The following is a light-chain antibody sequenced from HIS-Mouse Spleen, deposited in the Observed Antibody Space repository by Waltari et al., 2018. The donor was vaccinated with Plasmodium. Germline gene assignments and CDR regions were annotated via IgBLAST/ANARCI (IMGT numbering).Light chain of an antibody. CDR1: QSVSSN. V-gene: IGKV3-15*01. CDR2: GAS. Sequence: ATLSVSPGERATLPCRASQSVSSNLAWYQQKPGQAPRLLIYGASTRATGIPARFSGSGSGTEFTLTISSLQSEDFAVYYCQQYNNWPAWTFGQGTKVEIK. CDR3: QQYNNWPAWT. J-gene: IGKJ1*01.